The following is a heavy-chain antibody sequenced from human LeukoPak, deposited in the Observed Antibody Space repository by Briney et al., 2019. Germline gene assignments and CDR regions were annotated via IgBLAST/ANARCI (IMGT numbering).Heavy chain of an antibody. CDR2: MNPNSGNT. Sequence: ASVKVSCKASGYTFTSYDINWVRQATGQGLEWMGWMNPNSGNTGYAQKFQGRVTMTRNTSISTAYMELSSLRAEDTAVYYCAKLVIAVAGAEFGYWGQGTLVTVSS. CDR3: AKLVIAVAGAEFGY. CDR1: GYTFTSYD. J-gene: IGHJ4*02. V-gene: IGHV1-8*01. D-gene: IGHD6-19*01.